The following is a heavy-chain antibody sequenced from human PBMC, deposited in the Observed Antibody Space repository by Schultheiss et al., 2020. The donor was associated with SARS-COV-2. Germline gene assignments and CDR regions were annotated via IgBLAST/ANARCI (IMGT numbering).Heavy chain of an antibody. Sequence: SETLSLTCTVSGGSISSYYWSWIRQPAGKGLEWIGRIYYSGSTNYNPSLKSRVTISVDTSKNQFSLKLSSVTAADTAVYYCARREYGSGTPVSWGQGTLVTVSS. D-gene: IGHD3-10*01. CDR2: IYYSGST. CDR1: GGSISSYY. CDR3: ARREYGSGTPVS. J-gene: IGHJ5*02. V-gene: IGHV4-4*07.